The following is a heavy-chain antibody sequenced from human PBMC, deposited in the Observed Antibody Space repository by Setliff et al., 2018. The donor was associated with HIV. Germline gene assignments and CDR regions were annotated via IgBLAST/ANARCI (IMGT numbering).Heavy chain of an antibody. V-gene: IGHV4-39*01. CDR1: GGSISSSSYY. D-gene: IGHD6-6*01. J-gene: IGHJ4*02. CDR2: IYYSGST. Sequence: KPSETLSLTCTVSGGSISSSSYYWGWIRQPPGKGLEWIGSIYYSGSTNYNPSLKSRVTISVDTSKNQFSLKLSSVTAADTAVYYCARHVGYSSSSLDYWGQGTLVTVSS. CDR3: ARHVGYSSSSLDY.